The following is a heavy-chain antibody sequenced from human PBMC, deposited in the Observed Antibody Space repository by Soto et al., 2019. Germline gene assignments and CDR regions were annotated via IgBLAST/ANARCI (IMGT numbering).Heavy chain of an antibody. CDR3: ARGNALGATTDFED. V-gene: IGHV4-30-2*01. D-gene: IGHD1-26*01. J-gene: IGHJ4*02. CDR2: IYHSGST. Sequence: SETLSLTCAVSGGSISSGDYSWSWIRQPPGKGLECIGYIYHSGSTYYNPSLKSRVTISVDTSKNQFSLKLTSVTAADTAVYYCARGNALGATTDFEDWGRGILVTVSS. CDR1: GGSISSGDYS.